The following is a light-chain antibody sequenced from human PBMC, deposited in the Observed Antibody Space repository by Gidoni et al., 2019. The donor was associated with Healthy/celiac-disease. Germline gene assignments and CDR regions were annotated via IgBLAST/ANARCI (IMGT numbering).Light chain of an antibody. V-gene: IGLV2-14*03. CDR2: DAS. Sequence: QSALTQPASVSGSPGQSITISCTGTSSDVGGYNYVSWYQQHPGKAPKLMIHDASNRPSGVSNRFSGSKSGNTASLTISGLQAEDEADYYCSSYTSSSTVVFGGGTKLTVL. J-gene: IGLJ2*01. CDR3: SSYTSSSTVV. CDR1: SSDVGGYNY.